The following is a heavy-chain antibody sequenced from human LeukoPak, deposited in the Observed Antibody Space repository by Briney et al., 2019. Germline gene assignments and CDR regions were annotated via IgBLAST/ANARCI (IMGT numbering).Heavy chain of an antibody. CDR3: AKDRIVISFGDVSKH. CDR1: GSIFSGYG. CDR2: IAHDESTI. D-gene: IGHD3-10*01. Sequence: GRSLRLSRAASGSIFSGYGMHWVRQAPGKGLEWVALIAHDESTIHYADSVKGRFTISRDNSKNTLYLQMNNLRVEDTAIYYCAKDRIVISFGDVSKHWGQGTLVTVSS. V-gene: IGHV3-30*18. J-gene: IGHJ1*01.